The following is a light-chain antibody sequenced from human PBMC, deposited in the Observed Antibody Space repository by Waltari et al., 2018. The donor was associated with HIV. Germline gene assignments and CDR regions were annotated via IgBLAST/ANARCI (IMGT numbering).Light chain of an antibody. CDR2: SSN. CDR1: SSNIGSSY. J-gene: IGLJ1*01. Sequence: QSVLTQPPSASGTPGQRVTISCSGSSSNIGSSYVYWDQQVPGTAPKLLIYSSNHRPSGVPDRFSGSKSGTSASLAISVLRSEDEADYYCAAWDDSLSGYVFGTGTKVTVL. CDR3: AAWDDSLSGYV. V-gene: IGLV1-47*01.